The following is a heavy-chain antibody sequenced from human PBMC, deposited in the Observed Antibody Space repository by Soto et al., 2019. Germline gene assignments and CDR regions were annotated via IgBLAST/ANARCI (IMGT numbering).Heavy chain of an antibody. CDR3: ARDFSITIWGVVPSDYYYGMDV. D-gene: IGHD3-3*01. CDR1: EYTFTRYY. Sequence: ASVKVSCKASEYTFTRYYMHWVRQAPGQGLEWMGIINPSGGGTSYAQKFQGRVTMTRDTSTSTVHMEMSSLRSEDTAVYYCARDFSITIWGVVPSDYYYGMDVSGQGTTVTVSS. CDR2: INPSGGGT. V-gene: IGHV1-46*01. J-gene: IGHJ6*02.